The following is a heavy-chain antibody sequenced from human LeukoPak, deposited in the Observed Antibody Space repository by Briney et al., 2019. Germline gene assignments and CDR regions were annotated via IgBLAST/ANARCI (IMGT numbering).Heavy chain of an antibody. Sequence: ASVKVSCKASGYTFTSYAMHWVRQAPGQRLEWMGWINAGNGNTKYSQKFQGRVTITRDTSASTAYMELSSLRSEDTAVYYCARLNDFWSGYYMMSGMDVWGQGTTVTVSS. CDR1: GYTFTSYA. J-gene: IGHJ6*02. CDR3: ARLNDFWSGYYMMSGMDV. V-gene: IGHV1-3*01. D-gene: IGHD3-3*01. CDR2: INAGNGNT.